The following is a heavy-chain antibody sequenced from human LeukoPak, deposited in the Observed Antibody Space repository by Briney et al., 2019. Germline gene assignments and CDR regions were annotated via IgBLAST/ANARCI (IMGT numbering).Heavy chain of an antibody. Sequence: ASVTVSCKASGYTFTSYYMHWVRQAPGQGLEWVGIINPSGGSTSYAQKFQGRVTMTRDTSTSTVYMELSSLRSEDTAVYYCARVRLELRRKISNYGMDVWGQGTTVTVSS. D-gene: IGHD1-7*01. V-gene: IGHV1-46*01. CDR2: INPSGGST. CDR3: ARVRLELRRKISNYGMDV. J-gene: IGHJ6*02. CDR1: GYTFTSYY.